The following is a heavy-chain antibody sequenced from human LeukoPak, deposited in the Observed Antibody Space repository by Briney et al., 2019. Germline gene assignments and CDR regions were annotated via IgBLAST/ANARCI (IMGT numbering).Heavy chain of an antibody. CDR2: VSYDGSNK. J-gene: IGHJ5*02. CDR1: GFTFSSYA. D-gene: IGHD2-2*01. V-gene: IGHV3-30*04. Sequence: GRSLRLSCAASGFTFSSYAMHWVRQAPGKGLEWVAVVSYDGSNKYYADSVKGRFTISRDNSKNTLYLQMNSLRAEDTAVYYCARDVYRSSTSCSLGGGFDPWGQGTLVTVSS. CDR3: ARDVYRSSTSCSLGGGFDP.